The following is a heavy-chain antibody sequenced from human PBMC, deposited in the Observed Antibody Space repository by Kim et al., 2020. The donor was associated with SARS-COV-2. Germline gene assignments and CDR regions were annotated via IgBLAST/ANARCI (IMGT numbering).Heavy chain of an antibody. D-gene: IGHD3-22*01. Sequence: GGSLRLSCAASGFTFSSYAMHWVRQAPGKGLEWVAVISYDGSNKYYADSVKGRFTISRDNSKNTLYLQMNSLRAEDTAVYYCARDRKVDYYDSSGYSDYWGQGTLVTVSS. V-gene: IGHV3-30*04. J-gene: IGHJ4*02. CDR1: GFTFSSYA. CDR2: ISYDGSNK. CDR3: ARDRKVDYYDSSGYSDY.